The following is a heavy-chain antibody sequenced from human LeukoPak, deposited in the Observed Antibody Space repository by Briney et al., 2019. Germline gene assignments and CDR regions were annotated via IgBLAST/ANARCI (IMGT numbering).Heavy chain of an antibody. CDR3: IRDREEWLLRGWFHP. D-gene: IGHD6-19*01. J-gene: IGHJ5*02. Sequence: PGGSLRLSCAASGFTFSSYSMNWVRQAPGKGLEWVSVIYSGGSTYYADSVKGRFTISRDNANSTLYLQMNSLRAEDTAVYFCIRDREEWLLRGWFHPWGQGTLVTVSS. CDR2: IYSGGST. CDR1: GFTFSSYS. V-gene: IGHV3-66*01.